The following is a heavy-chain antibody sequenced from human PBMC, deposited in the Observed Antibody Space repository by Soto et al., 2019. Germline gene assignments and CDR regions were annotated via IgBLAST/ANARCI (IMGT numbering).Heavy chain of an antibody. J-gene: IGHJ6*02. CDR2: ISSSSSYI. Sequence: GGSLRLSCAASGFTFSDYYMSWIRQAPGKGLEWVSYISSSSSYIYYADSVKGRFTISRDNAKNSLYLQMNSLRAEDTAVYYCARAHSNYDFWSGYYTGYYYYGMDVWGQGTTVTVS. V-gene: IGHV3-11*06. D-gene: IGHD3-3*01. CDR1: GFTFSDYY. CDR3: ARAHSNYDFWSGYYTGYYYYGMDV.